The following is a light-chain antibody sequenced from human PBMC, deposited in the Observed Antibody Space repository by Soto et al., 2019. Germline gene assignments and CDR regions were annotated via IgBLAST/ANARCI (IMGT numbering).Light chain of an antibody. CDR1: SSNIGAGYD. CDR3: QSYDSSVSKVV. CDR2: GNS. Sequence: QSVLTQPPSVSGAPGQRVTISCTGNSSNIGAGYDVHWYQQLPGTAPKLLIYGNSNRPSGVPDRFSGSKSGTSASLAITGLQAEDEADYYCQSYDSSVSKVVFGGGTKVTVL. J-gene: IGLJ2*01. V-gene: IGLV1-40*01.